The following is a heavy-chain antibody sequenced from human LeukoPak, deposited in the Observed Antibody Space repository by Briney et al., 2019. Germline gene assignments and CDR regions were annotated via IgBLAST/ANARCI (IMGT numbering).Heavy chain of an antibody. V-gene: IGHV4-39*07. CDR1: GGSISSSNYY. CDR3: ARLPTQRPNYGSGPFYKRALGAFDI. Sequence: KPSETLSLTCTVSGGSISSSNYYWGWIRQPPGKGLEWIGSIYYTGTTYYNSSLKSRVTISVVTSKNQFSLKLSSVTAADTAVYYCARLPTQRPNYGSGPFYKRALGAFDIWGQGTMVTVSS. CDR2: IYYTGTT. D-gene: IGHD3-10*01. J-gene: IGHJ3*02.